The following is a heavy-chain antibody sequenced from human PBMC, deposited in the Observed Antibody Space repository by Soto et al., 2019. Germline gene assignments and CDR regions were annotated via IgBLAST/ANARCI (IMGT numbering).Heavy chain of an antibody. J-gene: IGHJ6*02. Sequence: QVQLVQSGAEVKKPGASVKVSCKASGYTFTSYYMHWVRQAPGQGLEWMGIINPSGGSTSYAQKFQGRVTMTRDTSTSTVFMVLSSLRSEDTAVYYCARGGSTQNSYYYYGMDVWGQGTTVTVSS. CDR3: ARGGSTQNSYYYYGMDV. D-gene: IGHD1-7*01. CDR1: GYTFTSYY. CDR2: INPSGGST. V-gene: IGHV1-46*01.